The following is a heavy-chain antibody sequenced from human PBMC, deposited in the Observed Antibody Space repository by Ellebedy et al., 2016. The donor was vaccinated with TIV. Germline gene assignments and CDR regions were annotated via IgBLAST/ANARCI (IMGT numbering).Heavy chain of an antibody. CDR3: ARESLLRGLWFGELLIDY. Sequence: MPSETLSLTCAVYGGSFSGYYWSWIRQPPGKGLEWIGEINHSGSTNYNPSLKSRVTISVDTSKNQFSLKLSSVTAADTAVYYCARESLLRGLWFGELLIDYWGQGTLVTVSS. CDR1: GGSFSGYY. CDR2: INHSGST. D-gene: IGHD3-10*01. J-gene: IGHJ4*02. V-gene: IGHV4-34*01.